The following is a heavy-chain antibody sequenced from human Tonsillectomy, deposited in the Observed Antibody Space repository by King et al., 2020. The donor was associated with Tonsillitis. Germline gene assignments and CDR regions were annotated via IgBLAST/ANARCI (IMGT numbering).Heavy chain of an antibody. Sequence: VQLVESGGGLVKPGGSLRLSCAASGFNFSRFSVNWVRQAPGKGLEWVSTITSGSSYIYYADSVKGRFTISRDNAKNSLYLQMNSLRAEDTAVYYCAGFMYEILTGYYIAHFDFWGQGPLVPVSS. D-gene: IGHD3-9*01. J-gene: IGHJ4*02. CDR1: GFNFSRFS. CDR3: AGFMYEILTGYYIAHFDF. V-gene: IGHV3-21*01. CDR2: ITSGSSYI.